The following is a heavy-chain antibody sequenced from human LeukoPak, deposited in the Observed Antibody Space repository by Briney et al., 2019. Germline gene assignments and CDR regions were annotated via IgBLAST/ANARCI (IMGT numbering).Heavy chain of an antibody. J-gene: IGHJ6*03. Sequence: ASVKVSCKASGGTFSSYAISWVRQAPGQGLEWMGGIIPIFGTANYAQKFQGRVTITTDESTSTAYMELSSLRSEDTAVYYCARSRGSWSPQSLYYYYMDVWGKGTTVTVSS. CDR2: IIPIFGTA. CDR3: ARSRGSWSPQSLYYYYMDV. D-gene: IGHD6-13*01. CDR1: GGTFSSYA. V-gene: IGHV1-69*05.